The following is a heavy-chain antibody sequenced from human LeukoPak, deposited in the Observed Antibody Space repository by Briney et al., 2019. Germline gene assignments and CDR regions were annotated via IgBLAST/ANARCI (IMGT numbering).Heavy chain of an antibody. J-gene: IGHJ4*02. CDR2: IRYDGSNK. CDR1: GFTFSSYG. Sequence: GGSLRLSCAASGFTFSSYGMHWVRQAPGKGLEWVAFIRYDGSNKYYADSVMGRFTISRDNSKNTLYLQMNSLRAEDTAVYYCAKDLGAWQLAPFDYWGQGTLVTVSS. D-gene: IGHD6-6*01. V-gene: IGHV3-30*02. CDR3: AKDLGAWQLAPFDY.